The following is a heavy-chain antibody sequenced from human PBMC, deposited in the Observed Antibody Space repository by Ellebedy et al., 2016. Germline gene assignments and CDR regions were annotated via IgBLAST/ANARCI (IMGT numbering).Heavy chain of an antibody. CDR3: AGSTGKVPAALITTGLYYYYGMDV. J-gene: IGHJ6*02. Sequence: GGFLRLSCEASGFDFFSYLLFWVRQAPGKGLEWVSSISSNGATIYYADSVKGRFTVSRDNARNSLYLQMNSLRAEDSAVYYCAGSTGKVPAALITTGLYYYYGMDVWGQGTTVTVSS. V-gene: IGHV3-48*01. D-gene: IGHD2-2*01. CDR2: ISSNGATI. CDR1: GFDFFSYL.